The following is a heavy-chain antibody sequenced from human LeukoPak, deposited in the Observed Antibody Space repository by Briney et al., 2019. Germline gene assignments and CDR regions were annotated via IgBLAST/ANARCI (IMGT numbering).Heavy chain of an antibody. Sequence: PGGSLRLSCAASGFTFNSYWMSWVRQAPGKGLEWVANIKQDGSEKYYVDSVKGRFTISRDNAKNSLYLQMNSLRAEDTAVYYCARIQLWTPYYFDYWGQGTLVTVSS. CDR1: GFTFNSYW. CDR2: IKQDGSEK. J-gene: IGHJ4*02. CDR3: ARIQLWTPYYFDY. D-gene: IGHD5-18*01. V-gene: IGHV3-7*01.